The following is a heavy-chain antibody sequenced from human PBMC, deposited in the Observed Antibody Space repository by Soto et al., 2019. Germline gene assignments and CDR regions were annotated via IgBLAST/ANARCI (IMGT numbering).Heavy chain of an antibody. J-gene: IGHJ4*02. V-gene: IGHV4-30-2*01. CDR3: ARDGSGWAADDTYFDY. Sequence: QLQLQESGSGLVKPSQTLSLTCAVSGGSISSGGYSWSWIRQPPGKGLEWIGYIYHSGTTYYNPSLKSRGTIAVXXXKXXFSLKLSSVTAADTAVYSCARDGSGWAADDTYFDYWGQGTLVTVSS. D-gene: IGHD6-19*01. CDR1: GGSISSGGYS. CDR2: IYHSGTT.